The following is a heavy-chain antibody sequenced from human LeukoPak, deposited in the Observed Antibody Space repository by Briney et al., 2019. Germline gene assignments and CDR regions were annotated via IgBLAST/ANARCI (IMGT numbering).Heavy chain of an antibody. J-gene: IGHJ3*02. Sequence: GGSLRLSCAASGFTFSGFIIHWVRQAPGKGLEWIGRVTSKTNSYATAYAASVKGRFTVSRDDSKKTAYLQMNSLRTEDTAVYYCAAGITLVRGGTFDIWGQGTMVIVSS. V-gene: IGHV3-73*01. CDR3: AAGITLVRGGTFDI. CDR1: GFTFSGFI. CDR2: VTSKTNSYAT. D-gene: IGHD3-10*01.